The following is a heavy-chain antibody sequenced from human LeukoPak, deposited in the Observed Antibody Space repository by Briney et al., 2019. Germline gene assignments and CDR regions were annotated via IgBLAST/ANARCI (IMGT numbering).Heavy chain of an antibody. CDR3: TRDSGTYNWLDP. Sequence: GGSLTLSCAASGFTLSGSAIHWVRQSSGKGLEWVGHIDKKDNFYATTSAASVTGRFTISRDDSKNTAYLHMNSLKTEDTALYYCTRDSGTYNWLDPWGQGTLVTVSS. J-gene: IGHJ5*02. CDR2: IDKKDNFYAT. V-gene: IGHV3-73*01. CDR1: GFTLSGSA. D-gene: IGHD1-26*01.